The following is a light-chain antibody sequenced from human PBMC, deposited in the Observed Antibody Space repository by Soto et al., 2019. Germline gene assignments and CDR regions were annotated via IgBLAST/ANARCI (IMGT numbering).Light chain of an antibody. J-gene: IGLJ1*01. CDR2: SNN. CDR3: AAWDDSLNGYV. V-gene: IGLV1-44*01. Sequence: QSVLTQPPSASGTPGQRVTISCSGSSSNIGSNTVNWYQQLPGTAPKLLIYSNNQRPSGVPDRFSGSKSGTSASLAISGLQSEDEADYYGAAWDDSLNGYVFGTGTIVTVL. CDR1: SSNIGSNT.